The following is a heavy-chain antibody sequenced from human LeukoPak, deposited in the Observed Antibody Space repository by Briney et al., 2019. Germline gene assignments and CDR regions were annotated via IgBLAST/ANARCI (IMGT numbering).Heavy chain of an antibody. D-gene: IGHD5-24*01. V-gene: IGHV1-8*01. Sequence: ASVKVSCKASGYTFTSYDINWERQATGHELEWMGWMIPNSGNTGYAQKFQGRVTMTRNTSISTAYMELSSLRSEDTAVYYCARAGGYNLDYWGQGTLVTVSS. CDR2: MIPNSGNT. J-gene: IGHJ4*02. CDR3: ARAGGYNLDY. CDR1: GYTFTSYD.